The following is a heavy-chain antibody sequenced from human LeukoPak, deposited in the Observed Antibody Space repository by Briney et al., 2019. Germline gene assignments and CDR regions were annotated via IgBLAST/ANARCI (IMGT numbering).Heavy chain of an antibody. D-gene: IGHD3-10*01. J-gene: IGHJ4*02. V-gene: IGHV1-24*01. CDR2: FDPEDGET. CDR1: GYTITELS. CDR3: ARADVVRGSYYFNY. Sequence: ASVKVSCKVSGYTITELSMHWVRQAPGKGIEWMGGFDPEDGETIYAQKFQGRVTMTRDRSTTTVNMELSRLRSEDTAEYYCARADVVRGSYYFNYWGQGTLVTVSS.